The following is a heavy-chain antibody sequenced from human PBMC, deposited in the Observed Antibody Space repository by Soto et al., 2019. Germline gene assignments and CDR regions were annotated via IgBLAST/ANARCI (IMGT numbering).Heavy chain of an antibody. CDR1: GFTFSSYG. V-gene: IGHV3-48*02. D-gene: IGHD6-13*01. CDR3: ARDLEERQLSGNYYYYYGMDV. Sequence: PGGSLRLSCAASGFTFSSYGMNWVRQAPGKGLEWVSYIGGSSATIYYADSVEGRFSISRDNAKNSLYLQLNSLSDEDTAVYYCARDLEERQLSGNYYYYYGMDVWGQGTTVTVSS. J-gene: IGHJ6*02. CDR2: IGGSSATI.